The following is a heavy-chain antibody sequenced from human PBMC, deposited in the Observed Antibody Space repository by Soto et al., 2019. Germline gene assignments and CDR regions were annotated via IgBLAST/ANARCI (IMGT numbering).Heavy chain of an antibody. D-gene: IGHD3-22*01. J-gene: IGHJ3*02. V-gene: IGHV3-23*01. CDR1: GFTFTSYT. CDR2: ISGSAAST. CDR3: ANDFYGSSVRAFDI. Sequence: EEQLLESGGGLVQPGGSLRLSCAASGFTFTSYTMNWVRQAPGKGLEWVSGISGSAASTYYADFGKGRFTISRDNSKNTVFLQVTSLRAEDTAVYYCANDFYGSSVRAFDIWGQGTMVTVSS.